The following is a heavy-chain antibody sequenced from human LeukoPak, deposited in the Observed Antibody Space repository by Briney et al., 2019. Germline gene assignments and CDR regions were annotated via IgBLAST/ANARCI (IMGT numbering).Heavy chain of an antibody. V-gene: IGHV4-59*01. D-gene: IGHD2-2*01. CDR2: IYYSGST. CDR3: ARVSCSSTSCPRRDALDV. Sequence: XIRQPPXXXXXXXXYIYYSGSTNYNPSLKSRVTISVDTSKNQFSLNLSSVTTADTAVYYCARVSCSSTSCPRRDALDVWGQGTMVTVSS. J-gene: IGHJ3*01.